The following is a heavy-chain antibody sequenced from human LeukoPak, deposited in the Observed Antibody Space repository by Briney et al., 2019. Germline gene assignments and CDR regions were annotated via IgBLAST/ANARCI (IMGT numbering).Heavy chain of an antibody. CDR2: INHSGST. D-gene: IGHD6-6*01. CDR3: ARGSIAVTYYFDY. Sequence: SETLSLTCAVYGGSFSGYYWSWIRQPPGKGLEWIGGINHSGSTNYNPSLKSRVTISVDTSKNQFSLKLSSVTAADTAVYYCARGSIAVTYYFDYWGQGTLVTVSS. J-gene: IGHJ4*02. V-gene: IGHV4-34*01. CDR1: GGSFSGYY.